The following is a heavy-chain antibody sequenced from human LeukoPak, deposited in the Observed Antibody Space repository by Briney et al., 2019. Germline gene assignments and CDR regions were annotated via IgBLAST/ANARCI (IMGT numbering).Heavy chain of an antibody. Sequence: GGSLRLSCAVSGFTFSRYSMNWVRQAPGKGLEWVSVISGGSTSTFYADSVKGRFTISRDNAKNSLYLQMDSLRAEETAVYYCARNTPSLSTNGMDVCGQGTTVTVSS. CDR3: ARNTPSLSTNGMDV. D-gene: IGHD3-3*02. V-gene: IGHV3-21*01. J-gene: IGHJ6*02. CDR2: ISGGSTST. CDR1: GFTFSRYS.